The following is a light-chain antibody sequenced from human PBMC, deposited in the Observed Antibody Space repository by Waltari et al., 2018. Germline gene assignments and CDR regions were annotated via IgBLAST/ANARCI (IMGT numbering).Light chain of an antibody. J-gene: IGLJ2*01. V-gene: IGLV2-8*01. CDR1: SSDVGGYNW. Sequence: QSALTQPPSASGSPGQSVTISCTGTSSDVGGYNWVSWYQQHPGKAPKLMIYDVSKRPEGVPDRFSGSKSGNTAYLTVSGLQAEDEADYYCNSYAGSNSVLFGAGTKLTVL. CDR2: DVS. CDR3: NSYAGSNSVL.